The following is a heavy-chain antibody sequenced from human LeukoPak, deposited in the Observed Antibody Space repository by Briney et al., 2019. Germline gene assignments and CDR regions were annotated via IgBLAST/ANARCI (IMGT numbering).Heavy chain of an antibody. CDR3: AKSVGYSSSQGWYFDL. Sequence: AGGSLRLSCAASGFTFDDYAMHWVRQAPGKGLEWVSGISWNSGSIGYADSVKGRFTISRDNAKNSLYLQMNSLRAEDMALYYCAKSVGYSSSQGWYFDLWGRGTLVTVSS. CDR2: ISWNSGSI. CDR1: GFTFDDYA. V-gene: IGHV3-9*03. J-gene: IGHJ2*01. D-gene: IGHD6-13*01.